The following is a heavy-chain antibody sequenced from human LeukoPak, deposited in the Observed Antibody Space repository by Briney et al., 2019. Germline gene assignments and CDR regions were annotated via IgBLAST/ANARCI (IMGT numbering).Heavy chain of an antibody. D-gene: IGHD3-10*01. V-gene: IGHV1-69*13. J-gene: IGHJ5*02. CDR3: ARGSFAHYGSGSYYNVNWFDP. CDR1: GGIVSTFA. CDR2: TIPVFHTA. Sequence: SVKVSCKASGGIVSTFAISSVRQAPGQGLEWMGGTIPVFHTANYAQKFQGRGTVTADESTSTAYMELSSLRSEDTAVYYCARGSFAHYGSGSYYNVNWFDPWGQGTLVTVSS.